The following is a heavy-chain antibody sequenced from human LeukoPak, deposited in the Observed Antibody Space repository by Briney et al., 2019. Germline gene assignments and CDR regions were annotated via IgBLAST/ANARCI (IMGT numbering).Heavy chain of an antibody. D-gene: IGHD3-10*02. CDR2: INEDGSEK. Sequence: GGSLRLSCAASAFTFSRYWTTWVRQAPGKGLEWVANINEDGSEKYYLDSVRGRFTISRDNAKNSLYLQMDSLRAEDTAVYYCAELGITMIGGVWGKGTTVTISS. V-gene: IGHV3-7*01. CDR3: AELGITMIGGV. J-gene: IGHJ6*04. CDR1: AFTFSRYW.